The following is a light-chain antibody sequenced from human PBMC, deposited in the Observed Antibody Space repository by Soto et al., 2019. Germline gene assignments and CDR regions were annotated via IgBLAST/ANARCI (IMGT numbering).Light chain of an antibody. Sequence: VMTQSPGTLSVSPGETATLSCGTSQSVSTNLAWYQQKPGQPPRLLIYDASTRATGIPARFSGSGSGTDFTLTISRLEPEDFAVYYCQQYDNSPLTFGGGTKVEVK. CDR3: QQYDNSPLT. CDR1: QSVSTN. J-gene: IGKJ4*01. CDR2: DAS. V-gene: IGKV3D-15*02.